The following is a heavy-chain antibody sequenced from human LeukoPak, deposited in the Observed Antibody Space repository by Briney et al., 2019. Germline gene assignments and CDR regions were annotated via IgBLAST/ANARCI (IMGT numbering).Heavy chain of an antibody. J-gene: IGHJ4*02. D-gene: IGHD6-13*01. CDR1: GFAFSSYS. CDR3: AKERAAGFDY. V-gene: IGHV3-21*01. CDR2: ISSSSSYI. Sequence: GGSLRLSCAASGFAFSSYSMNWVRQAPGKGLEWVSSISSSSSYIYYADSVKGRFTISRDNAKNSLYLQMNSLRAEDTAVYYCAKERAAGFDYWGQGTLVTVSS.